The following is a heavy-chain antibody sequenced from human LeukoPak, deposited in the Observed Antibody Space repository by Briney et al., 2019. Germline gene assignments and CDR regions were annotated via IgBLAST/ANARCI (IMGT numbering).Heavy chain of an antibody. J-gene: IGHJ4*02. V-gene: IGHV1-69*04. CDR1: GGTFSSYA. D-gene: IGHD3-10*01. Sequence: SVKVSCKASGGTFSSYAISWVRQAPGQGLEWMGRIIPILGIANYAQKFQGRVTITADKSTSTAYMELSSLRSEDTAVYYCARDFSTYGSGSGYFDYWCQGTLVTVSS. CDR2: IIPILGIA. CDR3: ARDFSTYGSGSGYFDY.